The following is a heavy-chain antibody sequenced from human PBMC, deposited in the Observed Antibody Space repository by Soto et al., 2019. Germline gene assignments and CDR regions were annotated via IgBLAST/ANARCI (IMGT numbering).Heavy chain of an antibody. D-gene: IGHD3-22*01. CDR1: GYSFTSYW. CDR2: IYPGDSDT. V-gene: IGHV5-51*01. Sequence: GESLKISCKGSGYSFTSYWIGWVRQMPGKGLEWMGIIYPGDSDTRYSPSFQGQVTISADKSISTAYLQWSSLKASDTAMYYCARPYYYDSSGYYYFDYWGQGTLVTVSS. J-gene: IGHJ4*02. CDR3: ARPYYYDSSGYYYFDY.